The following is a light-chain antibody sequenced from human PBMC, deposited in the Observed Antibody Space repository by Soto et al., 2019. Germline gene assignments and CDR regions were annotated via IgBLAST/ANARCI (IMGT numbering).Light chain of an antibody. CDR3: QQYNNWPWT. J-gene: IGKJ1*01. V-gene: IGKV3-15*01. CDR2: GAS. Sequence: EIVLTQSPGTLSLSPGERATLSCRASQSVSNNYLAWYQQKPGQAPRLLIYGASTRATGIPARFSGSGSATEFTLTISSLQSEDFAVYDGQQYNNWPWTFGQGTKVDIK. CDR1: QSVSNN.